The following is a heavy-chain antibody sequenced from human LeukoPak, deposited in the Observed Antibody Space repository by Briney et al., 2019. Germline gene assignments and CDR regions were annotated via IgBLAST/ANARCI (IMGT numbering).Heavy chain of an antibody. CDR1: GFTFSSYG. CDR3: ARGIGIAAAGTRFDY. Sequence: GGSLRLSCAASGFTFSSYGMHWVRQAPGKGLEWVAFIRYDGSNKYYADSVKGRFTISRDNSKNTLYLQMNSLRAEDTAVYYCARGIGIAAAGTRFDYWGQGTLVTVSS. CDR2: IRYDGSNK. V-gene: IGHV3-30*02. J-gene: IGHJ4*02. D-gene: IGHD6-13*01.